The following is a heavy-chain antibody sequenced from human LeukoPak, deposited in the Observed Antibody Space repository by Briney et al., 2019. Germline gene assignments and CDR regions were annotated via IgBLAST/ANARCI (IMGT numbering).Heavy chain of an antibody. D-gene: IGHD6-13*01. Sequence: SETLSLTCTVSGGSISSSSHYWGWIRQPPGKGLEWIGSMYYRGSTYYNPSLESRVTISIDTSKNQFSLKLSAVTAADTDVYYCARDLAAAGTYYFDCWGQGTLVTVSS. CDR2: MYYRGST. J-gene: IGHJ4*02. CDR3: ARDLAAAGTYYFDC. CDR1: GGSISSSSHY. V-gene: IGHV4-39*07.